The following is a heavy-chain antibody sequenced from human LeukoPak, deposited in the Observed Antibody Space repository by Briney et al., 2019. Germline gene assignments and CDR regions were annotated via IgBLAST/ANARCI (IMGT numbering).Heavy chain of an antibody. Sequence: PGGSLRLSCAVSGLTSSMHGMSWVRQTPEKGREWVANIKEDASEENYVDSVKGRYTISRDNTKNSLYLQMNSRRDEDTAVYYCAIAAGWELGYWGQGTLVTVSS. CDR1: GLTSSMHG. CDR3: AIAAGWELGY. V-gene: IGHV3-7*01. CDR2: IKEDASEE. D-gene: IGHD6-25*01. J-gene: IGHJ4*02.